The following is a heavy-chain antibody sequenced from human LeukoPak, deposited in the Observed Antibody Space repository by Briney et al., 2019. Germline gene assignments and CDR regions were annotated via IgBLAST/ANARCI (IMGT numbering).Heavy chain of an antibody. CDR1: GFTFSDYY. D-gene: IGHD6-13*01. V-gene: IGHV3-11*01. J-gene: IGHJ6*02. Sequence: GGSLRLSCAASGFTFSDYYMSWIRQAPGKGLEWVSYFSSSGSTIYYADSVKGRFTISRDNAKNSLYLQMNSLRAEDTAVYYCARDARAGTEYYGMDVWGQGTTVTVSS. CDR2: FSSSGSTI. CDR3: ARDARAGTEYYGMDV.